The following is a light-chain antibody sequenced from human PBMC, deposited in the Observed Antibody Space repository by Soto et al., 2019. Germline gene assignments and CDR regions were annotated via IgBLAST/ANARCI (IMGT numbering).Light chain of an antibody. J-gene: IGKJ2*01. Sequence: EIVLTQYPGTLSLSPGERATLSCRASQSVTTYLAWYQQKHGQAPRLLIYGASSSATGIPDRISGSGSGTYFTLTISRLEPEDFAVYYCHQYGYSVNTFGQGTKLEIK. CDR1: QSVTTY. CDR3: HQYGYSVNT. CDR2: GAS. V-gene: IGKV3-20*01.